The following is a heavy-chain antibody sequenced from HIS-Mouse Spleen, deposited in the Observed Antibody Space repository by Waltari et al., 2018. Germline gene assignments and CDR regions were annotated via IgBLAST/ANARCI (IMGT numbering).Heavy chain of an antibody. Sequence: EVQLVESGGGLVQPGGSLRLSCAASGFTFSSHWMSWVRQAPGKGLEWVANIKQDGSEKYYVDSVKGRFTISRDNAKNSLYLQMNSLRAEDTAVYYCARSTDYFDYWGQGTLVTVSS. CDR2: IKQDGSEK. CDR1: GFTFSSHW. J-gene: IGHJ4*02. CDR3: ARSTDYFDY. V-gene: IGHV3-7*01.